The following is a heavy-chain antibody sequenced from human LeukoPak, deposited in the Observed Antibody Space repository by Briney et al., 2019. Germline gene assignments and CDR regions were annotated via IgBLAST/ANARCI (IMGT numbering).Heavy chain of an antibody. Sequence: GGSLRLSCAASGFTCSSYSMNWVRQAPGKGLEWVSSISSSSSYIYYADSVKGRFTISRDNAKNSLYLQMNSLRAEDTAVYYCARDVGIAVADVDYWGQGTLVTVSS. D-gene: IGHD6-19*01. CDR3: ARDVGIAVADVDY. CDR2: ISSSSSYI. V-gene: IGHV3-21*01. CDR1: GFTCSSYS. J-gene: IGHJ4*02.